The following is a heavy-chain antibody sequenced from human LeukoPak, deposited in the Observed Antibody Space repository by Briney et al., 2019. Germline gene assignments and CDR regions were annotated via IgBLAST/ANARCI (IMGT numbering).Heavy chain of an antibody. CDR1: GFTFSSYE. CDR2: ISSSGSTI. V-gene: IGHV3-48*03. J-gene: IGHJ6*04. CDR3: AERGITMIGGV. D-gene: IGHD3-10*02. Sequence: PGGSLRLSCAASGFTFSSYEMNWVRQAPGKGLEWVSYISSSGSTIYYAASVKGRFTISRDNAKNSLYLQMNSLRAEDTAVYYCAERGITMIGGVWGKGTTVTISS.